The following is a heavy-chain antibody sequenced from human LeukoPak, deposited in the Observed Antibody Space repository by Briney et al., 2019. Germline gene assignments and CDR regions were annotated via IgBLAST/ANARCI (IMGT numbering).Heavy chain of an antibody. J-gene: IGHJ5*02. CDR2: ISAYNGNT. D-gene: IGHD3-3*01. CDR1: GYTFTSYG. CDR3: ARDVSYYDFWSGYYT. Sequence: ASVKVSCKASGYTFTSYGISWVRQAPGQGLEWMGWISAYNGNTNYAQKLQGRVTMTTDTSTSTAYMELRSLRSDDTAVYYCARDVSYYDFWSGYYTWGQGTLVTVSS. V-gene: IGHV1-18*01.